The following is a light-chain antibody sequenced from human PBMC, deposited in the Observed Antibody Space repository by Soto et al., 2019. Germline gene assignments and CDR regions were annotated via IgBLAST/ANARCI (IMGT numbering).Light chain of an antibody. CDR3: QQSNNWPPLT. V-gene: IGKV3-11*01. CDR1: QSVAKN. J-gene: IGKJ4*02. Sequence: VSTHFSATLSLSPGDRDYLSCSASQSVAKNLAWYQQKPGQPPRLLIYDASNRATGTPDRFSGSGSGTDFTLTISRLEPEDFAVYYCQQSNNWPPLTCGGGNQVDIK. CDR2: DAS.